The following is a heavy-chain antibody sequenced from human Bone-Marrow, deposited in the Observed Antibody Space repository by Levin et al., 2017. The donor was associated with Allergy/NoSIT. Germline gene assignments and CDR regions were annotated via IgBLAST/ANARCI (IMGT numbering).Heavy chain of an antibody. CDR1: GGSISSGHYY. J-gene: IGHJ4*02. Sequence: KSSETLSLTCAVSGGSISSGHYYWSWIRQSPGKGLEWIGYMYYNGNTDYNPSLKSRVSISVDTSKDQFSLRLTSVTAADTAVYFCARGRYDGRYYFDYWGQGTVVTVSS. CDR3: ARGRYDGRYYFDY. CDR2: MYYNGNT. D-gene: IGHD3-3*01. V-gene: IGHV4-30-4*01.